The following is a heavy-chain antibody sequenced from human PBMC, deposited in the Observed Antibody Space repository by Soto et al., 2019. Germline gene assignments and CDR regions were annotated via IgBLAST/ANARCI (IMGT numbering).Heavy chain of an antibody. Sequence: EVHLVESGGGLVKPGGSLRLSCAVSGFTFSSCTMNWVRQAPWKGLEWVSSISPSTSHIYYADSVKGRFTISRDNAKNSLFLQMHSLRAEDTAVYYCSGCSGGACHQNYGMDVWGQGTTVTVSS. CDR1: GFTFSSCT. D-gene: IGHD2-15*01. V-gene: IGHV3-21*01. CDR2: ISPSTSHI. J-gene: IGHJ6*02. CDR3: SGCSGGACHQNYGMDV.